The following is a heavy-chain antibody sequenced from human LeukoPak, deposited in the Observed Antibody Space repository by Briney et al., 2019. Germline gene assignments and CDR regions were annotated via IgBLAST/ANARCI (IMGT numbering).Heavy chain of an antibody. CDR2: INHSGST. J-gene: IGHJ4*02. Sequence: SETLSLTCAVYVGSFSGYYWSWLRQPPGKGLEWIGEINHSGSTNYNPSLMSRVTISVDTSKNQFPLTLSSVTAADTAVYYCASSGYSDYWGQGTLVTVSS. D-gene: IGHD1-26*01. CDR3: ASSGYSDY. CDR1: VGSFSGYY. V-gene: IGHV4-34*01.